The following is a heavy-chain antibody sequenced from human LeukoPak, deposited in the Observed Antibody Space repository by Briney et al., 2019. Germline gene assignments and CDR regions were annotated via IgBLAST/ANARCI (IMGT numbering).Heavy chain of an antibody. D-gene: IGHD3-22*01. CDR3: AGEYWGYYDDSGYPFDN. J-gene: IGHJ4*02. CDR2: IRNSGNTI. CDR1: GFTLSSYN. V-gene: IGHV3-48*01. Sequence: SGGSLRLSCAVSGFTLSSYNMNWVRQAPGKGLEWVSYIRNSGNTIYYADSVKGRFTISRDPAKNSLYLQMNSLRAEDTAVYYCAGEYWGYYDDSGYPFDNWGQGTLVTVSS.